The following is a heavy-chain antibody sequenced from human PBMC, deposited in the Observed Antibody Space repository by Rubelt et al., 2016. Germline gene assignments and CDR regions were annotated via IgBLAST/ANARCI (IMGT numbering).Heavy chain of an antibody. V-gene: IGHV4-59*02. CDR1: GEFVSSYY. CDR2: ISYTGST. CDR3: ARWPTVTTGAFDI. J-gene: IGHJ3*02. Sequence: QVQLQESGPGLVKPSETLSLTCTVSGEFVSSYYWTWIRRPPQKGLEWIGYISYTGSTEYNPSLKSRATMSVDTSKNQFSLKLSSVTAADTAVYYCARWPTVTTGAFDIWGQGTMVTVSS. D-gene: IGHD4-17*01.